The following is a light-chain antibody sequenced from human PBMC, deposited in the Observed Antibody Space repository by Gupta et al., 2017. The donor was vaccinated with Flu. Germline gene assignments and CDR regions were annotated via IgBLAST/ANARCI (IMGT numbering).Light chain of an antibody. CDR2: GAS. V-gene: IGKV3-11*01. J-gene: IGKJ2*01. CDR3: KQRSAVPRYT. CDR1: QSVSPS. Sequence: VLTQSPATLSVSLGERAVLACRASQSVSPSIAWYQQNRGQAPRLLMEGASRRADGVPARFRGSGSGTDFTLTISTVETEDFAVYYCKQRSAVPRYTFGQGTKLEI.